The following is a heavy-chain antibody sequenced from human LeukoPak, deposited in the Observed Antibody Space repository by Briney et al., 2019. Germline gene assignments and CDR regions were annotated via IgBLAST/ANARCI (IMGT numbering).Heavy chain of an antibody. D-gene: IGHD6-19*01. J-gene: IGHJ4*02. V-gene: IGHV3-23*01. CDR3: AKDLDGSGMYGGIDS. Sequence: GGSLRLSCAASGFTFSNYAMSWVRQAPGKGLEWVSAISGSASSTYHADSVKGRFTISRDNSKNTLYLQMNSLRADDTAVYYCAKDLDGSGMYGGIDSWGQGTLVTVSS. CDR2: ISGSASST. CDR1: GFTFSNYA.